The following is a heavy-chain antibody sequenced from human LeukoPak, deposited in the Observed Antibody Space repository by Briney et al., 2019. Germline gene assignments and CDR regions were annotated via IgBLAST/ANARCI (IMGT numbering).Heavy chain of an antibody. CDR2: INHSGST. CDR3: ARGLPRRLRLSHYFDC. Sequence: SETLSLTCAVYGGSFSGYYWSWIRQPPGKGLEWIGEINHSGSTNYNPSLKSRVTISVDTSKNQFSPKLSSVTAADTAVYYCARGLPRRLRLSHYFDCWGQGTLVTVSS. V-gene: IGHV4-34*01. CDR1: GGSFSGYY. D-gene: IGHD3-16*01. J-gene: IGHJ4*02.